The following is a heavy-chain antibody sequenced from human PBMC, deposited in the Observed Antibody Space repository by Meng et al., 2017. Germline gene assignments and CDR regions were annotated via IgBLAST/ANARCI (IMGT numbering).Heavy chain of an antibody. Sequence: VELVQSGAEWTKAGASVKVSCKASGYTFTSDGISWVRQAPGQGLEWMGWISAYNGNTNYAQKLQGRVTMTTDTSTSTAYMELRSLRSDDTAVYYCARGAYRDDSRGYYLLQDYWGQGTLVTVSS. V-gene: IGHV1-18*01. D-gene: IGHD3-22*01. CDR2: ISAYNGNT. J-gene: IGHJ4*02. CDR3: ARGAYRDDSRGYYLLQDY. CDR1: GYTFTSDG.